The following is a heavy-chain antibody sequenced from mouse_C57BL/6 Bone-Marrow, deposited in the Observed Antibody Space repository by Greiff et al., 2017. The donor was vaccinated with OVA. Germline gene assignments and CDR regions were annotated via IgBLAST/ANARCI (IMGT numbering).Heavy chain of an antibody. Sequence: EVQLQQSGTVLARPGASVKMSCKTSGYTFTSYWMHWVKQRPGQGLEWIGAIYPGNSDTSYNQKFKGKAKLTAVTSASTAYMELSSLTNEDSAVYYCTGTYYGNAMDYWGQGTSVTVSS. CDR2: IYPGNSDT. V-gene: IGHV1-5*01. D-gene: IGHD2-10*01. J-gene: IGHJ4*01. CDR1: GYTFTSYW. CDR3: TGTYYGNAMDY.